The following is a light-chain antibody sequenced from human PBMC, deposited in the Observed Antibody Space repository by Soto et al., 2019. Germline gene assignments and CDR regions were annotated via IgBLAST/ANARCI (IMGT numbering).Light chain of an antibody. CDR1: QNVSNRL. CDR2: DAS. CDR3: QQYGTSRWT. Sequence: ILVRASSATPVFAPGGRAHLPCGASQNVSNRLLAWYQQKPGLAPRLLIYDASSRAIGIPDWFSGSGSGADFTLTISRLEPEDFAVYYCQQYGTSRWTFGQGTKVEIK. V-gene: IGKV3D-20*01. J-gene: IGKJ1*01.